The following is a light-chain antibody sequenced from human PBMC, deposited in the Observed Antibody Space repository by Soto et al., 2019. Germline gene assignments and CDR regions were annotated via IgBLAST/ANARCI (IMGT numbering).Light chain of an antibody. CDR3: SSYTSTTTVRFV. CDR2: DVS. J-gene: IGLJ1*01. Sequence: QSVLTQPASVSGSPGQSITASCTGTSSDIGDSNFVSWYQHHPGKAPKLLIYDVSDRPSRISSRFSGSKSANTASLTISGLQAEDEALYYCSSYTSTTTVRFVFXTGTKLTVL. CDR1: SSDIGDSNF. V-gene: IGLV2-14*01.